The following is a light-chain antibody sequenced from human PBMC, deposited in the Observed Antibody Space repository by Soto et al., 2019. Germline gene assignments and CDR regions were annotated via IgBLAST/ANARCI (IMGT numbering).Light chain of an antibody. CDR2: DVS. CDR1: IDDVTAYYR. Sequence: QSVLTQPPSVSGSPGQSVTISCSGTIDDVTAYYRVSWYQQTPGTAPKLMIYDVSNRPSGVPDRFSGSRSGNTASLTISGLQAEDEGDYYCQSYESSSLSGFVFGSGTKVTVL. CDR3: QSYESSSLSGFV. V-gene: IGLV2-18*02. J-gene: IGLJ1*01.